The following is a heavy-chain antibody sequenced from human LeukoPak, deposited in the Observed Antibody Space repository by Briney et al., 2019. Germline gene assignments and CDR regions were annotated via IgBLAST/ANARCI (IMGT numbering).Heavy chain of an antibody. CDR3: ARGGTAAAGPRLDY. V-gene: IGHV6-1*01. D-gene: IGHD6-13*01. J-gene: IGHJ4*02. CDR1: GDSVSSNSAA. CDR2: TYYRSKWYN. Sequence: SQTLSLTCAISGDSVSSNSAAWNWIRQPPSRGLEWLGRTYYRSKWYNDYAVSMKSRITINPDTSKNQFSLQLNSVTPEDTAVYYCARGGTAAAGPRLDYWGQGTLVTVSS.